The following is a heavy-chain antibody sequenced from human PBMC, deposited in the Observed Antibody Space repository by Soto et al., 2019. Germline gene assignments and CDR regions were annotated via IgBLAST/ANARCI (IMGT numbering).Heavy chain of an antibody. Sequence: SVKVSCKASGCTFSGHGIACVRQVPGQVLEWMGGTMPTFGSATYAPKFQGRVTISADKSTSTAYMELSSLRSEDTAVYFCASERSAQYFDYWGQGTLVTVSS. J-gene: IGHJ4*02. D-gene: IGHD1-26*01. CDR2: TMPTFGSA. CDR1: GCTFSGHG. CDR3: ASERSAQYFDY. V-gene: IGHV1-69*06.